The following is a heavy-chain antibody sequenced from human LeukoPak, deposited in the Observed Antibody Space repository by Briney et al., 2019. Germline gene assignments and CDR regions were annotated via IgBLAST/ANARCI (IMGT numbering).Heavy chain of an antibody. CDR2: ISYDGSDK. Sequence: GGSLRLSCEVSGSNFGSYGMHWVRQAPGKGLEWLAFISYDGSDKYYGDSVKGRFTISRDNSKNTLYLQMNSLRAEDMAVYSCARDATYGAPDYWGQGTLVTVSS. V-gene: IGHV3-33*01. CDR1: GSNFGSYG. CDR3: ARDATYGAPDY. J-gene: IGHJ4*02. D-gene: IGHD4-17*01.